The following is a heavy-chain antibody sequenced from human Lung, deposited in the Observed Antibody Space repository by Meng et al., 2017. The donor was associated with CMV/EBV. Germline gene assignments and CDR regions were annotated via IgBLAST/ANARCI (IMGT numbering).Heavy chain of an antibody. Sequence: GESLKISCAASGFTFSSYSMNWVRQAPGKGLEWVSYISSSSSTIYYADSVKGRFTISRDNAKNSLYLQMNSLRAEDTAVYYCARGGVTPSLWGQGTLVTVPQ. J-gene: IGHJ4*02. CDR3: ARGGVTPSL. D-gene: IGHD4-23*01. CDR2: ISSSSSTI. V-gene: IGHV3-48*04. CDR1: GFTFSSYS.